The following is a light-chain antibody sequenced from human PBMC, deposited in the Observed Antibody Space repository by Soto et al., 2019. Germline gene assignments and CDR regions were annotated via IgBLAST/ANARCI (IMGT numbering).Light chain of an antibody. Sequence: ETVLTQSPDTLSLSPGETATLSCRASQTFSSTYLAWYQQKPGHPPRLLIYSASTRATGIPARFSGSGSGTDFSLTISSLEPEDFAVYYCQQRSNWPLTFGGGTRVEIK. J-gene: IGKJ4*01. V-gene: IGKV3-11*01. CDR2: SAS. CDR1: QTFSSTY. CDR3: QQRSNWPLT.